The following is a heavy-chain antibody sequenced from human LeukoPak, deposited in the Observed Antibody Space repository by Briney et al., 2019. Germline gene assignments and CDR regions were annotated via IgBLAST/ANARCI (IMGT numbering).Heavy chain of an antibody. CDR2: ISNSGST. CDR1: GGSISSSTYS. V-gene: IGHV4-39*01. D-gene: IGHD3-10*01. Sequence: SQTLSLTCSVSGGSISSSTYSWGRVHQLPGEGLEWIGSISNSGSTYYNPSLKSRLTISVDTSKNQFSLKLTSVTAADTAVYYCGSVDRGWFGVGDYWGQGTLVTVSS. J-gene: IGHJ4*02. CDR3: GSVDRGWFGVGDY.